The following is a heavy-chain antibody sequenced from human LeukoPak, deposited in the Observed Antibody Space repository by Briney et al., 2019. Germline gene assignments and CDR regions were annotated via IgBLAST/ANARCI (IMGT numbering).Heavy chain of an antibody. V-gene: IGHV1-2*02. CDR2: INPSSGGT. CDR1: GYTFTGYY. D-gene: IGHD2-15*01. J-gene: IGHJ4*02. Sequence: ASVKVSCKASGYTFTGYYMHWVRQAPGQGLEWMGWINPSSGGTNYAQKFQGRVTMTRDTSISTAYMELSRLRSDDTAVYYCARDHQLGYCSGGSCYSRKLTNYYFDYWGQGTLVTVSS. CDR3: ARDHQLGYCSGGSCYSRKLTNYYFDY.